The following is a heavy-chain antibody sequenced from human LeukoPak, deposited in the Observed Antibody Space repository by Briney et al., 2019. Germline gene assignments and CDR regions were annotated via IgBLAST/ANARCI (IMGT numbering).Heavy chain of an antibody. CDR2: ISSGSSFI. CDR3: ARDSGDGYKTAFDY. V-gene: IGHV3-21*01. D-gene: IGHD5-24*01. CDR1: GFTFTSYA. J-gene: IGHJ4*02. Sequence: PGGSLRLSCAASGFTFTSYAMNWVRQAPGKGLEWVSSISSGSSFIYYADSVKGRFTISRDNAKNSLCLQMNSLRAEDTAVYYCARDSGDGYKTAFDYWGQGTLVTVSS.